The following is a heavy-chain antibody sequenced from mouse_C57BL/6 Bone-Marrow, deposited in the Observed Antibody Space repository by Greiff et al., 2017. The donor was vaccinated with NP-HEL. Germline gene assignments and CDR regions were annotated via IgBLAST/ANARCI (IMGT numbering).Heavy chain of an antibody. V-gene: IGHV1-81*01. D-gene: IGHD2-5*01. CDR1: GYTFTSYG. CDR2: IYPRSGNT. J-gene: IGHJ3*01. CDR3: ASYSNYERFAY. Sequence: QVQLQQSGAELARPGASVKLSCKASGYTFTSYGISWVKQRTGQGLEWIGEIYPRSGNTYYNEKFKGKATLTADKSSSTAYMELRSLTSEDSAVYFCASYSNYERFAYWGQGTLVTVSA.